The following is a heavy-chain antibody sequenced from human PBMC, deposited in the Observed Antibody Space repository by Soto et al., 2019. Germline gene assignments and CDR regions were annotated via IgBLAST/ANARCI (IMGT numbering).Heavy chain of an antibody. J-gene: IGHJ5*02. CDR2: INHSGST. CDR3: ASFTDCSGGSCKGTNWFDP. D-gene: IGHD2-15*01. CDR1: GGSFSGYY. Sequence: SETLSLTCAVYGGSFSGYYWSWIRQPPGKGLEWIGEINHSGSTNYNPSLKSRVTISVDTSKNQFSLKLSSVTAADTAVYYCASFTDCSGGSCKGTNWFDPWGQGTLVTVSS. V-gene: IGHV4-34*01.